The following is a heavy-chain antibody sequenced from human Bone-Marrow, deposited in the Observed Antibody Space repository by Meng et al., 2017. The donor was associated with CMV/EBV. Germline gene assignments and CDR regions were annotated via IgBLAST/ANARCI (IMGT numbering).Heavy chain of an antibody. Sequence: GESLKISCAASGFTFSSYAMHWVRQAPGKGLEWVAVISYDGSNKYYADSVKGRFTISRDNSKNTLYLQMNSLRAEDTAVYYCARGSYDFWSGYYSVAWYYGMDVWGQGTTVTSP. CDR3: ARGSYDFWSGYYSVAWYYGMDV. V-gene: IGHV3-30*04. CDR1: GFTFSSYA. CDR2: ISYDGSNK. J-gene: IGHJ6*02. D-gene: IGHD3-3*01.